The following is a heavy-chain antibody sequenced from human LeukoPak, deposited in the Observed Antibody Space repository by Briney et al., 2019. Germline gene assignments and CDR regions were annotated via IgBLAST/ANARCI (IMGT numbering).Heavy chain of an antibody. J-gene: IGHJ6*02. Sequence: GSSVKVSCKASGGTFTRYAINWVRQAPGQGLEWMGGIIPMFGTANYAQKFQGRVTITADESTSTAYMELSSLRSEDTAVYYCARGGHDSGYYGMDVWGQGTTVTVSS. D-gene: IGHD1-26*01. CDR2: IIPMFGTA. V-gene: IGHV1-69*01. CDR1: GGTFTRYA. CDR3: ARGGHDSGYYGMDV.